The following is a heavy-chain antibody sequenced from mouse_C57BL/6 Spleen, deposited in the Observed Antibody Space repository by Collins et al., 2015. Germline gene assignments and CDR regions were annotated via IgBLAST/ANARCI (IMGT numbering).Heavy chain of an antibody. CDR2: INTYTGEP. CDR3: ARGGDYDSDY. V-gene: IGHV9-1*02. CDR1: GYTFTNYG. Sequence: QIQLVQSGPELKKPGETVKISCKASGYTFTNYGMNWVKQAPGKGLKWMGWINTYTGEPTYADDFKGRFAFSLETSASTAYLQINNLKNEDMATYFCARGGDYDSDYWGQGTTLTVSS. D-gene: IGHD2-4*01. J-gene: IGHJ2*01.